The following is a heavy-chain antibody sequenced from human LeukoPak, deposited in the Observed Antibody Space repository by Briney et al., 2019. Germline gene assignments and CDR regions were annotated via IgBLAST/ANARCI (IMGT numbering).Heavy chain of an antibody. Sequence: GGSLRLSCAASGFTFSSYAMSWVRQAPGKGLEWVSAISGSGGSTYYVDSVKGRFTTSRDNSKNTLYLQMNSLRAEDTAVYYCAILDIVVVPAAIPVNWFDPWGQGTLVTVSS. J-gene: IGHJ5*02. V-gene: IGHV3-23*01. D-gene: IGHD2-2*02. CDR2: ISGSGGST. CDR3: AILDIVVVPAAIPVNWFDP. CDR1: GFTFSSYA.